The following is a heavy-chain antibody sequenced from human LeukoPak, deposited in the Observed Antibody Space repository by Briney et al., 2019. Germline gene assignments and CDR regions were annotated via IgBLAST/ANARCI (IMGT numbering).Heavy chain of an antibody. D-gene: IGHD3-10*01. CDR2: ISWNSGSI. CDR1: GFTFYDYA. CDR3: AKGKLWFGELSKAYFDY. J-gene: IGHJ4*02. V-gene: IGHV3-9*01. Sequence: PGRSLRLSCAASGFTFYDYAMHWVRQAPGKGLEWVSGISWNSGSIGYADSVKGRFTISRDNAKNSLYLQMNSLRAEDTALYYCAKGKLWFGELSKAYFDYWGQGTLVTVSS.